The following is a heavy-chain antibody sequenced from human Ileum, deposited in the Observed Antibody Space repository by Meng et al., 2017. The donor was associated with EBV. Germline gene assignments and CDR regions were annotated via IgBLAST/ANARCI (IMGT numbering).Heavy chain of an antibody. CDR3: ARWAGHCSSANCFPPLDY. J-gene: IGHJ4*02. V-gene: IGHV1-69*06. D-gene: IGHD2-2*03. Sequence: VQLVHVGAGWKDPGSSVKVSCKASGGTFSNYAISWVRQAPGQGLEWMGGIIPIFATPNYAQKFQDRITITADTSTTTAYMELSSLTSEDTAIYYCARWAGHCSSANCFPPLDYWGQGTLVTVSS. CDR1: GGTFSNYA. CDR2: IIPIFATP.